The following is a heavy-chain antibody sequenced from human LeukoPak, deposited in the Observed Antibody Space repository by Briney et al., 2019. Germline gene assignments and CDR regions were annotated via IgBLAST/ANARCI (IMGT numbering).Heavy chain of an antibody. CDR3: ARDRDYSSSWYLRDWFDP. V-gene: IGHV1-2*02. CDR1: GYTFTGYY. Sequence: ASVKVSCKASGYTFTGYYMHWVRQAPGQGLEWMGWINPNSGGTNYAQKFQGGVTMTRDTSISTAYMELSRLRSDDTAVYYCARDRDYSSSWYLRDWFDPWGQGTLVTVSS. D-gene: IGHD6-13*01. CDR2: INPNSGGT. J-gene: IGHJ5*02.